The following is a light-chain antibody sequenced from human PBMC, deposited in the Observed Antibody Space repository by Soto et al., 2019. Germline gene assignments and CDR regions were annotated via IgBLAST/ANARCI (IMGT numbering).Light chain of an antibody. Sequence: DIQMTQSPASLSASVGDRVTITCRASQSISSYLTWYQQKPGKAPKLLMYAASTLQSGVPSRFSGSGSGTDFTLTISSLQPEDFAVYYCQQTYSTPTWTFGQGTKVDIK. CDR3: QQTYSTPTWT. CDR2: AAS. CDR1: QSISSY. J-gene: IGKJ1*01. V-gene: IGKV1-39*01.